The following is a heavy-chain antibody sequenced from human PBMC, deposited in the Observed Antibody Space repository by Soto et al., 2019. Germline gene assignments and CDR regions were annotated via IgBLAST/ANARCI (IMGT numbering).Heavy chain of an antibody. J-gene: IGHJ6*03. V-gene: IGHV1-3*01. Sequence: ASVKVSCKASGYTFTSYAMHWVRQAPGQRLEWMGWINAGNGNTKYSQKFQGRVTITRDTSASTAYMELSSLRSEDTAVYYCARVRITMVRGPNYYYMDVLGKGTTVTVSS. CDR2: INAGNGNT. CDR1: GYTFTSYA. D-gene: IGHD3-10*01. CDR3: ARVRITMVRGPNYYYMDV.